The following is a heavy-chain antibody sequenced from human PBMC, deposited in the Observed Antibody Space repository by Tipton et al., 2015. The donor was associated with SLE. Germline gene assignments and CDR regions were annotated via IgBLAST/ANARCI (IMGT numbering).Heavy chain of an antibody. Sequence: TLSLTCTVSGGSISSHYWSWIRQPPGKGLEWIGYIYYSGSTNYNPSLKSRVTISVDTSKNQFSLKLSSVTAADTAVYYCARASQAFDIWGQGTMVTVSS. CDR2: IYYSGST. CDR3: ARASQAFDI. J-gene: IGHJ3*02. V-gene: IGHV4-59*11. CDR1: GGSISSHY.